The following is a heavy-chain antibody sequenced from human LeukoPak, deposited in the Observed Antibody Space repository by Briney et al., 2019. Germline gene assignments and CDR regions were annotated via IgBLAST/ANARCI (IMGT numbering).Heavy chain of an antibody. Sequence: SETLSLTCTVSGGSISSYYWSWIRQPAGKGLEWIGRIYTSGSTNYNPSLKSRVTMSVDTSKNQFSLKLSSVTAADTAVYYCARDFGSYPTYYFDYWGQGTLVTVSS. CDR1: GGSISSYY. CDR2: IYTSGST. J-gene: IGHJ4*02. CDR3: ARDFGSYPTYYFDY. D-gene: IGHD1-26*01. V-gene: IGHV4-4*07.